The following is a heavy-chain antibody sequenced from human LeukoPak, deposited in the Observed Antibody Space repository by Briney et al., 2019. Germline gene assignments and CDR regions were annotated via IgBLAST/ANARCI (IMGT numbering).Heavy chain of an antibody. J-gene: IGHJ4*02. Sequence: ASVKVSCMASGYTFTSYCNRWVRRAPGQGLAGVGWISAYNGNTNYAQNLQGRVTMTTDTSTSTAYMELRSLRSDDTAVYYCARGPTMYSSGWYGDYWGQGTLVTVSS. CDR1: GYTFTSYC. CDR3: ARGPTMYSSGWYGDY. CDR2: ISAYNGNT. V-gene: IGHV1-18*01. D-gene: IGHD6-19*01.